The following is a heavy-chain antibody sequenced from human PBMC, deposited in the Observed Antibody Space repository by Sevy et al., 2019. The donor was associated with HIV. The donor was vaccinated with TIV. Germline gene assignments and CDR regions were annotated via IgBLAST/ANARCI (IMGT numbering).Heavy chain of an antibody. V-gene: IGHV3-74*01. Sequence: GGSLRLSCAASGFTFSSYWMHWVRQAPWKGLVWVSRINSDGSSTSYADSVKGRFTISRDNAKNTLYLQMNSLRAEDTAVYYCARVWVAGDAFDIWGQGTMVTVSS. J-gene: IGHJ3*02. CDR2: INSDGSST. CDR3: ARVWVAGDAFDI. D-gene: IGHD6-19*01. CDR1: GFTFSSYW.